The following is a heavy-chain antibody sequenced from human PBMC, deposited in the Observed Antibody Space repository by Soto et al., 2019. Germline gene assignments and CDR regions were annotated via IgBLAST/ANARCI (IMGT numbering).Heavy chain of an antibody. Sequence: GGSLRLSCAASGFTFSSYAMSWVRQAPGKGLEWVSAISGSGGSTYYADSVKGRFTISRDNSKNTLYLQMNSLRAEDTAVYYCAKEDIVVVPAPQKYYYYYGMDVWGQGTTVTVSS. J-gene: IGHJ6*02. D-gene: IGHD2-2*01. V-gene: IGHV3-23*01. CDR3: AKEDIVVVPAPQKYYYYYGMDV. CDR2: ISGSGGST. CDR1: GFTFSSYA.